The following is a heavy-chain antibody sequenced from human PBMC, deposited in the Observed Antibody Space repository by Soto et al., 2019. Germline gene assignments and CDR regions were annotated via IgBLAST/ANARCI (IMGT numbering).Heavy chain of an antibody. CDR3: ARDQGVAAAGITWFDP. D-gene: IGHD6-13*01. Sequence: SETLSLTWTVSGASMNSYHWSWIRQPAGKGLEWIGHIHSSGSTNYNPSLKSRVTMSVDTSNNQFSLRLMSLTAADTAVYYCARDQGVAAAGITWFDPWGQGSLVTVSS. CDR1: GASMNSYH. CDR2: IHSSGST. J-gene: IGHJ5*02. V-gene: IGHV4-4*07.